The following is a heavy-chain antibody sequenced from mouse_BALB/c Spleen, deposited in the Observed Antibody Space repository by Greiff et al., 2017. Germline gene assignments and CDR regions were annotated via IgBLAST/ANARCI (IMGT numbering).Heavy chain of an antibody. V-gene: IGHV14-3*02. J-gene: IGHJ2*01. D-gene: IGHD1-2*01. CDR1: GFNIKDTY. CDR3: ARGGTATSFDY. Sequence: VQLQQSGAELVKPGASVKLSCTASGFNIKDTYMHWVKQRPEQGLEWIGRIDPANGNTIYDPKFQGKASITADTSSNTAYLQLSSLTSEDTAVYYCARGGTATSFDYWGQGTTLTVSS. CDR2: IDPANGNT.